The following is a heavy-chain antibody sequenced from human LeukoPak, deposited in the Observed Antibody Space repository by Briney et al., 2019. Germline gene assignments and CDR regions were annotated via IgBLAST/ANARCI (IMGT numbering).Heavy chain of an antibody. CDR3: ARDLQWLVRSGIFDY. CDR1: GGSISSSSYY. V-gene: IGHV4-39*07. D-gene: IGHD6-19*01. J-gene: IGHJ4*02. Sequence: SETLSLTCTLSGGSISSSSYYWGWIRQPPGKGLEWIGSIYYSGSTYYNPSLKSRVTISVDTSKNQFSLKLSSVTAADTAVYYCARDLQWLVRSGIFDYWGQGTLVTVSS. CDR2: IYYSGST.